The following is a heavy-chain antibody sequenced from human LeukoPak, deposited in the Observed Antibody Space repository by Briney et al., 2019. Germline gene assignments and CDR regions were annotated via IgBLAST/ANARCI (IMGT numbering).Heavy chain of an antibody. J-gene: IGHJ4*02. CDR1: GYNFSGHY. Sequence: ASVEVSCKASGYNFSGHYMHWVRQAPGQGLEWMGWIKPSNGDTKYAQYFQGRVTMTRDTSISTAYMELSSLRSDDTAVYYCASPPLSSAMYYAHWGQGTLVTVSS. CDR2: IKPSNGDT. CDR3: ASPPLSSAMYYAH. V-gene: IGHV1-2*02. D-gene: IGHD1-26*01.